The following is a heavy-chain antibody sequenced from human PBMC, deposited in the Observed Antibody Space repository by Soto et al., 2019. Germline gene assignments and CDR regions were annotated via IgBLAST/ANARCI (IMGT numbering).Heavy chain of an antibody. CDR3: ARDHGPWAWLVNKPYNWFDP. V-gene: IGHV1-46*01. CDR1: GYTFTSYY. J-gene: IGHJ5*02. Sequence: ASVKVSCKASGYTFTSYYMHWVRQAPGQGLEWMGIINPSGGSTSYAQKFQGRVTMTRDTSTSTVYMELSSLRSEDTAVYYCARDHGPWAWLVNKPYNWFDPWGQGTLVTVSS. CDR2: INPSGGST. D-gene: IGHD3-22*01.